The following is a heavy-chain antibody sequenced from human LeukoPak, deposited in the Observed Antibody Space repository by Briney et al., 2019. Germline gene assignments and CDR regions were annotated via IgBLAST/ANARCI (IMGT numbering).Heavy chain of an antibody. V-gene: IGHV3-7*04. D-gene: IGHD6-19*01. CDR3: ARGGIAVAGTLYY. Sequence: GPSLRLSCAAAAFTVSRYWMSWVGQAPGKGLEGVANIKQDGSENNYVDSVKGRFTIARDNAKNSLYLQRNSLRAEDTAVYYCARGGIAVAGTLYYWGQGTLVTVSS. CDR2: IKQDGSEN. CDR1: AFTVSRYW. J-gene: IGHJ4*02.